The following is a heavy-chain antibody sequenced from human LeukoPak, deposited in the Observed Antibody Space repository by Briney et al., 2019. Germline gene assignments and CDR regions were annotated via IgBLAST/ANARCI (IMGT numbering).Heavy chain of an antibody. J-gene: IGHJ4*02. CDR2: IYYSGST. CDR3: ARVDLSRGGGSCYFDY. Sequence: PSETLSLTCTVSGGSISSGDYYWSWIRQPPGKGLEWIGYIYYSGSTYYNPSLKSRVTISVDTSKNQFSLKLSSVTAADTAVYYCARVDLSRGGGSCYFDYWGQGTLVTVSS. D-gene: IGHD2-15*01. V-gene: IGHV4-30-4*01. CDR1: GGSISSGDYY.